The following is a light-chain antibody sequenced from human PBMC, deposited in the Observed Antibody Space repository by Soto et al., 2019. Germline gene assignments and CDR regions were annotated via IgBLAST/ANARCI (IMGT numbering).Light chain of an antibody. V-gene: IGKV1-5*01. CDR3: QQYNSYSWT. J-gene: IGKJ1*01. CDR1: QSISSW. Sequence: DIQMTQSPSTLSASVGDRVTITCRASQSISSWLAWYQQKPGKAPKLLIYDASSLESGVPTRFSGSGSGTEFTLAISSLQPDDCATSYCQQYNSYSWTFGQGTNVEIK. CDR2: DAS.